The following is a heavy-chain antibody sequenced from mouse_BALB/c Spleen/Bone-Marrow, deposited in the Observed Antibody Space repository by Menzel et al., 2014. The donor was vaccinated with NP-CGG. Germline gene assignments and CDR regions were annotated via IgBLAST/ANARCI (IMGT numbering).Heavy chain of an antibody. V-gene: IGHV1S41*01. D-gene: IGHD1-1*01. CDR1: GYTFTSYW. Sequence: DLVKPGASVKLSCKASGYTFTSYWINWIKQRPGQGLEWIGRIAPGSGSTYYNEMFKGKATLTVDTSSSTAYIQLSSLSSEDSAVYFCAREFYYYENYAMDYWGQGTSVTVSS. CDR3: AREFYYYENYAMDY. CDR2: IAPGSGST. J-gene: IGHJ4*01.